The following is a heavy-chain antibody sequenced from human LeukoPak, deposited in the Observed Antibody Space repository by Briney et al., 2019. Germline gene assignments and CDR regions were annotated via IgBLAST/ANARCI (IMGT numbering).Heavy chain of an antibody. J-gene: IGHJ3*02. D-gene: IGHD2-15*01. CDR1: GYSFTSYW. CDR3: ARCVFGYCSGGSCYGWGAFDI. V-gene: IGHV5-51*01. Sequence: GESLKISCKGSGYSFTSYWIGWVRQMPGKGLEWMGIIYPGDSDTRYSPSFQGQVTISADKSISTAYLQWSSLKASDTAMYYCARCVFGYCSGGSCYGWGAFDIWGQGTMVTVSS. CDR2: IYPGDSDT.